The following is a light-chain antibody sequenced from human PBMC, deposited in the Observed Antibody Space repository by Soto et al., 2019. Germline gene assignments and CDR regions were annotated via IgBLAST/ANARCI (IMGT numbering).Light chain of an antibody. CDR3: GAWDHSLNVGL. CDR1: NSNIGAGYD. CDR2: DKN. Sequence: QSVLTQPPSVSGAPGQGVTISCTGSNSNIGAGYDVHWYQQLPGTAPKLLIYDKNERPSGIPDRFSASKSGTSATLGITALQTGDEADYYCGAWDHSLNVGLFGGGTKLTVL. V-gene: IGLV1-51*01. J-gene: IGLJ3*02.